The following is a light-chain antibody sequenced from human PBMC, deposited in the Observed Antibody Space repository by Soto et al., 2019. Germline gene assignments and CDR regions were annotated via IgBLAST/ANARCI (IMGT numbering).Light chain of an antibody. Sequence: DIQMTQSPSTLSASVGDRAIITCRASQIVRNWLAWFQQKPGEAPKLLIYKASRLESGVSSRFSGSGYGTDFTLTISSLVPDDAATYFCQQYDASPLTFGQGTKLQIK. V-gene: IGKV1-5*03. CDR1: QIVRNW. CDR3: QQYDASPLT. CDR2: KAS. J-gene: IGKJ2*01.